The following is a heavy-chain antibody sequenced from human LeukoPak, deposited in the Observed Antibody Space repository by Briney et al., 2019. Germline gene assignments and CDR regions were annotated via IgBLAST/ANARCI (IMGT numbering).Heavy chain of an antibody. Sequence: GGSLRLSCAASGFTFNGYSMSWVRQAPGKGLEWVSAINCNSGTIGYADSVKGRFTISRDNAKNSLYLRMNSLRAEDTAVYHRARAYDGSWSYYQQRLDYWGQETRVGVSS. J-gene: IGHJ4*02. CDR1: GFTFNGYS. V-gene: IGHV3-21*01. D-gene: IGHD3-10*01. CDR3: ARAYDGSWSYYQQRLDY. CDR2: INCNSGTI.